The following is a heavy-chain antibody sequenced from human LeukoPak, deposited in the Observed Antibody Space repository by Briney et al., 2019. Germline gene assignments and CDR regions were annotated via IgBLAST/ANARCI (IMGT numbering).Heavy chain of an antibody. Sequence: NPSETLSLTCAVYGGSFSGYYWSWIRQPPGKGLEWIGEINHSGSTNYNPSLKSRVTISVDTSKNQFSLKLSSVTAADTAVYYCATGGVLRYFDWLNWFDPWGQGTLVTVSS. CDR2: INHSGST. CDR3: ATGGVLRYFDWLNWFDP. V-gene: IGHV4-34*01. J-gene: IGHJ5*02. D-gene: IGHD3-9*01. CDR1: GGSFSGYY.